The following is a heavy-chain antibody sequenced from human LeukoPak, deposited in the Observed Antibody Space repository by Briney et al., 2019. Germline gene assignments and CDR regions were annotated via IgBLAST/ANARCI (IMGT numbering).Heavy chain of an antibody. J-gene: IGHJ5*02. CDR1: GGSISSSY. V-gene: IGHV4-59*08. CDR2: IYYSGST. Sequence: SETLSLTCTVSGGSISSSYWSWIRQPPGKGLEWIGYIYYSGSTSYNPSLKSRVTISVDTSKNQFSLKLNSVTAADTAVYYCARQGPLTTAVTTRTNPFDPWGQGTLVTVSS. CDR3: ARQGPLTTAVTTRTNPFDP. D-gene: IGHD4-11*01.